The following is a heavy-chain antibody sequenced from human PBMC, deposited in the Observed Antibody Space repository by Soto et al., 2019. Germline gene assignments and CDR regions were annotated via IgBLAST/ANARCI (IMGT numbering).Heavy chain of an antibody. Sequence: GGSLRLSCAASGFNFSSYAMSWVRQAPGKGLEWVSTISGNGGSTYYADSVKGRFTISRDNSKNMLFLQINSLRDGDSAVYYCAKRPASIITFDYWGQGTPVTVSS. CDR3: AKRPASIITFDY. D-gene: IGHD2-2*01. V-gene: IGHV3-23*01. CDR1: GFNFSSYA. J-gene: IGHJ4*02. CDR2: ISGNGGST.